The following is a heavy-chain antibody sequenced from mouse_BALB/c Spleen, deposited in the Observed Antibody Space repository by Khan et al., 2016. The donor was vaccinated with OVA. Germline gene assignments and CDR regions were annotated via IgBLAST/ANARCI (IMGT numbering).Heavy chain of an antibody. D-gene: IGHD1-1*01. CDR3: ARGNYYGSNSWFAY. J-gene: IGHJ3*01. CDR2: INTNTGEP. V-gene: IGHV9-3*02. Sequence: QIQLVQSGPELKKPGETVKISCKASGYTFTNYGMNWVKQAPGKGLKLMGWINTNTGEPTYAEEFKGRFAFSLETSASTAYLQLNNLKNEDTATYFCARGNYYGSNSWFAYWGQGTLVTVSA. CDR1: GYTFTNYG.